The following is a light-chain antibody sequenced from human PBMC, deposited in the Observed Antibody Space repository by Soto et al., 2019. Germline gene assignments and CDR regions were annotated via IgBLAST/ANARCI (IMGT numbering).Light chain of an antibody. CDR1: QSVGGTF. CDR2: GAS. J-gene: IGKJ1*01. Sequence: EVGLSQSPGALSLSLGERATLSFRASQSVGGTFLAWYQQKGGQAPRLLIHGASNRATGIPDRFSGSGSGTDFTLTISRLEPEDFAVYYCQQYGGSPRTFGQRTKVDI. V-gene: IGKV3-20*01. CDR3: QQYGGSPRT.